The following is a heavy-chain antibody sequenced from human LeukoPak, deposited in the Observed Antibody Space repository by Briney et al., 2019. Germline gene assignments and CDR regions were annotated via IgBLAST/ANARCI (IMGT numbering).Heavy chain of an antibody. CDR3: ARRIVGATLPDY. CDR1: GYSLTSYW. D-gene: IGHD1-26*01. J-gene: IGHJ4*02. V-gene: IGHV5-10-1*01. CDR2: IDPSDSYT. Sequence: GESLKISCKGSGYSLTSYWISWVRQMPGKGLEWMGRIDPSDSYTNYSPSFQGHVTISADKSISTAYLQWSSLKASDTAMYYCARRIVGATLPDYWGQGTLVTVSS.